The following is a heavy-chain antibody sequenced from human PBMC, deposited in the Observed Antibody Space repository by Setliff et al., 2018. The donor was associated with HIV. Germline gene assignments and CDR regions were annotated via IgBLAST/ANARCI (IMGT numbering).Heavy chain of an antibody. D-gene: IGHD5-18*01. CDR2: INVRDGDT. CDR3: ARGKRWLQPYYLDY. CDR1: GYTFTTHS. J-gene: IGHJ4*02. V-gene: IGHV1-3*01. Sequence: ASVKVSCKASGYTFTTHSLHWVRQAPGQSLEWMGRINVRDGDTKYSQELQGRITITRDTSANTAYMDLRSLRSDDTAVYYCARGKRWLQPYYLDYWGQGTLVTVSS.